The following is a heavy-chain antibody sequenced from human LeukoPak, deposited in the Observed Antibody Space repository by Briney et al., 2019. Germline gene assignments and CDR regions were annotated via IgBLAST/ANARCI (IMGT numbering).Heavy chain of an antibody. J-gene: IGHJ6*03. CDR1: GFAFTSGG. CDR2: ISAYNGNT. V-gene: IGHV1-18*01. D-gene: IGHD5-12*01. Sequence: GASVKVSCKASGFAFTSGGISLVRQAPGQGLEWMGWISAYNGNTNYAQKLQGRVTMTTDTSTSTAYMELRSLRSKDTAVYDCAIATEWLRFCSHYMDVWGKGTTVTVSS. CDR3: AIATEWLRFCSHYMDV.